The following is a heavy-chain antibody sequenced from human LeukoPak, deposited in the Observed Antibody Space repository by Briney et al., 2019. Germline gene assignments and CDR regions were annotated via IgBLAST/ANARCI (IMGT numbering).Heavy chain of an antibody. J-gene: IGHJ4*02. D-gene: IGHD3-10*01. Sequence: PGGSLRLSCAASGFTFSNYKMNWVRQAPGKGLEWVSYISSSGSIIYYSASVKGRFTISRDNAKNSLYLQMNSLRAEGTAVYYCARDFGYFWGQGTLVTVSS. V-gene: IGHV3-48*03. CDR1: GFTFSNYK. CDR3: ARDFGYF. CDR2: ISSSGSII.